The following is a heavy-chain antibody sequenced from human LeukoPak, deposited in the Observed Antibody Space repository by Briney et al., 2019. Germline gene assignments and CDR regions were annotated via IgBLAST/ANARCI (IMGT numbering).Heavy chain of an antibody. CDR2: IYHSGST. CDR1: GGSISSGGYS. CDR3: ARAPFLRRMLGFDY. Sequence: SQTLSLTCAVSGGSISSGGYSWSWIRQPPGKGLEWIGYIYHSGSTYYNPSLKSRGTISVDRSKNQFSLKLSSVTAADTAVYYCARAPFLRRMLGFDYWGQGTLVTVSS. D-gene: IGHD2/OR15-2a*01. J-gene: IGHJ4*02. V-gene: IGHV4-30-2*01.